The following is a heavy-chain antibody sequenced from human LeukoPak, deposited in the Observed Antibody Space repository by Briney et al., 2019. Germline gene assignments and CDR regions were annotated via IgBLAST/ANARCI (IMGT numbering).Heavy chain of an antibody. CDR3: ATFAHCSSTSCHPWGYGMDV. V-gene: IGHV1-24*01. Sequence: GASVKVSCKVSGYTLTELSMHWVRQAPGKGLEWMGGFDPEDGETIYAQKFRGRVTMTEDTSTDTAYMELSSLRSEDTAVYYCATFAHCSSTSCHPWGYGMDVWGQGTTVTVSS. CDR2: FDPEDGET. D-gene: IGHD2-2*01. J-gene: IGHJ6*02. CDR1: GYTLTELS.